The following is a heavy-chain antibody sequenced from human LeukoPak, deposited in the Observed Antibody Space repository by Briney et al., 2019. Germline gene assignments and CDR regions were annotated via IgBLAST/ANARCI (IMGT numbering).Heavy chain of an antibody. CDR1: GYTFPSHG. V-gene: IGHV1-18*01. Sequence: GASVTVSFTASGYTFPSHGFSWVRQAPGQGLEWMGWISVYNGNTNYAQKLQGRVTMTTDTSTSTDYMELRSLRSDDTAVYYCARAVASSSYLGANDLDYWGQGTLVTVSS. CDR3: ARAVASSSYLGANDLDY. J-gene: IGHJ4*02. D-gene: IGHD4/OR15-4a*01. CDR2: ISVYNGNT.